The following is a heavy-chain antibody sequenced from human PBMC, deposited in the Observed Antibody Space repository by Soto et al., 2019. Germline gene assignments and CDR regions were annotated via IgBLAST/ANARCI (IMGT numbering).Heavy chain of an antibody. CDR1: GGTFSSYA. V-gene: IGHV1-69*12. CDR3: ARDGSGSYHYYYYGMDV. J-gene: IGHJ6*02. CDR2: IIPIFGTA. D-gene: IGHD3-10*01. Sequence: QVQLVQSGAEVKKPGSSVKVSCKASGGTFSSYAISWMRQAPGQGLEWMGGIIPIFGTANYAQKFQGRVTITADESTSTAYMELSSLRSEDTAVYYCARDGSGSYHYYYYGMDVWGQGTTVTVSS.